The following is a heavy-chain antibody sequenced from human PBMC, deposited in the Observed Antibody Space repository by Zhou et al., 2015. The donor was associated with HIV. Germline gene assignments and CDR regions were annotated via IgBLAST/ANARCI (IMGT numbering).Heavy chain of an antibody. CDR3: ARDRMETAVGYYNHYYGMDV. V-gene: IGHV1-18*04. CDR1: GYPFSSYG. J-gene: IGHJ6*02. Sequence: QVQLVQSGGEVKKPGASMKVSCKASGYPFSSYGLTWVRQVPGQGLEWMGWIYNGNTNYAQKFQGRVTMTTDTSTRTAYMELRSLRSDDTAVYYCARDRMETAVGYYNHYYGMDVWGQGTTVTVSS. CDR2: IYNGNT. D-gene: IGHD2-21*02.